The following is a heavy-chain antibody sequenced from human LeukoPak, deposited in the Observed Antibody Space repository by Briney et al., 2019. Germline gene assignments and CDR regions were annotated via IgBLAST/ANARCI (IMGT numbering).Heavy chain of an antibody. CDR1: GFGFSSYW. CDR3: AREDYYGSGNYVAWGGAFDV. Sequence: PGGSLRLSCEASGFGFSSYWMTWVRQTPGKGREWVANIKQEGSEKYYLDSVKGRFTISRDNAKISVYLQMNSLRAEDTAVYYCAREDYYGSGNYVAWGGAFDVWGQGTTVIVSS. CDR2: IKQEGSEK. V-gene: IGHV3-7*01. J-gene: IGHJ3*01. D-gene: IGHD3-10*01.